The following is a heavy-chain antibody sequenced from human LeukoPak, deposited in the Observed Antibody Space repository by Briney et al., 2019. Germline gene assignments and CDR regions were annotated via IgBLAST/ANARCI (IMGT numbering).Heavy chain of an antibody. CDR3: AKGGWSLDI. CDR2: IYYNGNT. Sequence: PSETLPLTCTVSGVSISGSYWSWIRQSPGKGLEWIGYIYYNGNTDYNPSLRSRLTMSVDTSTNQFPLKLTAVTAADTALYYCAKGGWSLDIWGQGTMVTVSS. V-gene: IGHV4-59*03. D-gene: IGHD6-19*01. CDR1: GVSISGSY. J-gene: IGHJ3*02.